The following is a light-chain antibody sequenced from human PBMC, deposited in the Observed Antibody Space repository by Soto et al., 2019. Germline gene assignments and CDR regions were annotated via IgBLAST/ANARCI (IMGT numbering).Light chain of an antibody. CDR1: QSLTVTY. CDR3: QQYRRSVWT. Sequence: EIVLAQSPATLSLSPGEKATLSCRASQSLTVTYSTWHQQKPGQPPGLLIHSTSVRATGIPDRFVGSGSGTDFHLTISRLEPEDFAVYYCQQYRRSVWTFGQGTRV. J-gene: IGKJ1*01. CDR2: STS. V-gene: IGKV3-20*01.